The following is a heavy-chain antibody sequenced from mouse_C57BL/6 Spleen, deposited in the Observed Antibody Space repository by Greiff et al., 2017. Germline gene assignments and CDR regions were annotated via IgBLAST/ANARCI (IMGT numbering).Heavy chain of an antibody. V-gene: IGHV7-3*01. CDR1: GFTFTDYY. Sequence: EVQGVESGGGLVQPGGSLSLSCAASGFTFTDYYMSWVRQPPGKALEWLGFIRNKANGYTTEYSASVKGRFNISRDNSQSILYLQMNALRAEDSATYYCAGYGGNSGSSYYAMGDWGQGTSVTVSS. CDR2: IRNKANGYTT. CDR3: AGYGGNSGSSYYAMGD. D-gene: IGHD1-3*01. J-gene: IGHJ4*01.